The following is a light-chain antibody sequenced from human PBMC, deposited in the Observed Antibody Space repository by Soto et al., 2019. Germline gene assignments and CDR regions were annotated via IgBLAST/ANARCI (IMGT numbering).Light chain of an antibody. CDR1: SSDVGNYNL. V-gene: IGLV2-23*02. Sequence: QSALTQPASVSGSPGQSITISCTGTSSDVGNYNLVSWYQQHPGKAPKFMIYEVTKRPSGVSDRLSGSKSGNTASLTISGLQTEDEADYYCCSYAGSSTLVFGGGTKLTVL. J-gene: IGLJ2*01. CDR2: EVT. CDR3: CSYAGSSTLV.